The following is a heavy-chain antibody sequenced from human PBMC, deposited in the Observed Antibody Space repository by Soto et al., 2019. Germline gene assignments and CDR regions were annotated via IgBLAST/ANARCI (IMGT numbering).Heavy chain of an antibody. J-gene: IGHJ4*02. V-gene: IGHV3-23*01. D-gene: IGHD2-15*01. CDR1: GFTFSSYA. Sequence: GGSLRLSCAASGFTFSSYAMSWVRQAPGKGLEWVSVIRGRGDNTYYADSVKGRFTISRDNSKNTLYLQMNSLTAEDTAVYYCAFPKNYCGGGSRYPDYFDYWGQGTLVNVSS. CDR3: AFPKNYCGGGSRYPDYFDY. CDR2: IRGRGDNT.